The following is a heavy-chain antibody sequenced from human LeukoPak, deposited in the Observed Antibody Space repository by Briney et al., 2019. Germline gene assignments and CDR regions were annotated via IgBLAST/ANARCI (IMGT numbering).Heavy chain of an antibody. D-gene: IGHD3-10*01. CDR1: GFTFSSYW. CDR3: ARDELWFGESFPFDY. J-gene: IGHJ4*02. V-gene: IGHV3-7*01. Sequence: GGSLRLSCAASGFTFSSYWMSWVRQAPGKGLEWVANIKQDGSEEYYVDSVKGRFTISRDNAKNSLYLQMNSLRAEDTAVYYCARDELWFGESFPFDYWGQGTLVTVSS. CDR2: IKQDGSEE.